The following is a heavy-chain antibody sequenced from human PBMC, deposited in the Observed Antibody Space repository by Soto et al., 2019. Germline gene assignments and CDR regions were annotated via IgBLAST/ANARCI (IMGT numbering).Heavy chain of an antibody. D-gene: IGHD6-19*01. Sequence: PGGSLRLSCAASGFTFSSYAMHWVRQAPGKGLEWVAVISYDGSNKYYADSVKGRFTISRDNSKNTLYLQMNSLRAEDTAVYYCARSYSSGWGGYWGQGTLVTVS. J-gene: IGHJ4*02. CDR2: ISYDGSNK. CDR3: ARSYSSGWGGY. V-gene: IGHV3-30-3*01. CDR1: GFTFSSYA.